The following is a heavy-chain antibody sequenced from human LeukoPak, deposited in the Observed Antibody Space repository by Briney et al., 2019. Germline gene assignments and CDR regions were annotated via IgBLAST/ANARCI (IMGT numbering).Heavy chain of an antibody. CDR2: IVVGSGNT. D-gene: IGHD3-22*01. CDR1: GFTFTSSA. J-gene: IGHJ5*02. Sequence: SVKVSCKASGFTFTSSAVQWVRQARGQRLEWIGWIVVGSGNTNYAQKFQERVTITRDMSTSTAYMELSSLRSEDTAVYYCAAEGAYYYDSGGFYLLGEIWFDPWGQGTRVTVSS. V-gene: IGHV1-58*01. CDR3: AAEGAYYYDSGGFYLLGEIWFDP.